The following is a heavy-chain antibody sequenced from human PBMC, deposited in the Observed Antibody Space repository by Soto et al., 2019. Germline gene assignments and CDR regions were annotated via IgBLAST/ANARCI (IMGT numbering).Heavy chain of an antibody. CDR1: GVSISSSY. D-gene: IGHD5-12*01. CDR3: ARGGNRYSNTASGVGGFDF. CDR2: IYYTGTT. Sequence: SETLSLTCTVSGVSISSSYWSWNRQSPGTGLEWIGYIYYTGTTNYNPSLKRRVTISLDTAKNQFSLNVNSLTTADTAVYFCARGGNRYSNTASGVGGFDFWGQGTLVTVSS. J-gene: IGHJ4*02. V-gene: IGHV4-59*01.